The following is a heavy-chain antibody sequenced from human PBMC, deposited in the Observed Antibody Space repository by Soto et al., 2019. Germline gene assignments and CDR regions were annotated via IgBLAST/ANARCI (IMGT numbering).Heavy chain of an antibody. CDR2: ISSSSSYI. CDR1: GFTFSSYS. D-gene: IGHD1-1*01. V-gene: IGHV3-21*01. J-gene: IGHJ6*02. Sequence: PGGSLRLSCAASGFTFSSYSMNWFRQAPGKGLEWVSSISSSSSYIYYADSVKGRFTISRDNAKNSLYLQMNSLRAEDTAVYYFARVMEPNWNHGEGEMSIGEYYYYGMDVWGQGTTVTVSS. CDR3: ARVMEPNWNHGEGEMSIGEYYYYGMDV.